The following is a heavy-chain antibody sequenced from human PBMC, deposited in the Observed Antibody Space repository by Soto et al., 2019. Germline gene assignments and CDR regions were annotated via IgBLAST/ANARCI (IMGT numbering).Heavy chain of an antibody. CDR3: AVVPAAIGYFRFFDH. V-gene: IGHV4-34*01. CDR2: INHSGST. J-gene: IGHJ5*02. CDR1: GGSFSGYY. Sequence: SETLSLTCAVYGGSFSGYYWSWIRQPPGKGLEWIGEINHSGSTNYNPSLKSRVTISVDTSKNQSSLKLSSVTAADTAVYYCAVVPAAIGYFRFFDHWGQGTLVTVSS. D-gene: IGHD2-2*02.